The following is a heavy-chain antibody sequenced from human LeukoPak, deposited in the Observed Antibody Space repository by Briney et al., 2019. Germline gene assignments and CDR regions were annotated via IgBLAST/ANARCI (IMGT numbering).Heavy chain of an antibody. Sequence: SGKVSCKASGGTFSSYAISWVRQAPGQGLEWMGRIIPIFGTANYAQKFQGRVTITTDESTSTAYMELSSLRSEDTAVYYCASIAAAGFWFDPWGQGTLVTVSS. CDR3: ASIAAAGFWFDP. CDR1: GGTFSSYA. D-gene: IGHD6-13*01. V-gene: IGHV1-69*05. CDR2: IIPIFGTA. J-gene: IGHJ5*02.